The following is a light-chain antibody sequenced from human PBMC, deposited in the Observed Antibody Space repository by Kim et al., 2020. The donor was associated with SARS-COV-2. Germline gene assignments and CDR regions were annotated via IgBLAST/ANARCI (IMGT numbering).Light chain of an antibody. J-gene: IGLJ1*01. CDR3: GSYTTRSTYV. V-gene: IGLV2-18*02. Sequence: QSALTQPPSVSGSPGQSVTIPCTGTSSDVGAYNRVSWYQQPPGTAPKLMIYEVSNRPSGVPDRFSGSKSDNTASLTISGLLAEDEADYYCGSYTTRSTYVFGTGTKVTVL. CDR2: EVS. CDR1: SSDVGAYNR.